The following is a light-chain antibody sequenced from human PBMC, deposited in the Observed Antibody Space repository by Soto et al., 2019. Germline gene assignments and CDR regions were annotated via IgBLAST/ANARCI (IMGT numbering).Light chain of an antibody. CDR2: AAS. CDR1: QGITSD. Sequence: DIQLTQSPSFLSASVRDRVTITCRASQGITSDLAWYQQKPGKAPKLLIFAASTLRSGVPSRFSGSGSGTEFTLTISSLQPEDFATYWCQQFHTYPRTFGQGTKVDIK. J-gene: IGKJ1*01. CDR3: QQFHTYPRT. V-gene: IGKV1-9*01.